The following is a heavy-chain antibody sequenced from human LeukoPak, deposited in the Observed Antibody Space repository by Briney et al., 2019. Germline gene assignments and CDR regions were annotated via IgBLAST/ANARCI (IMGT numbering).Heavy chain of an antibody. V-gene: IGHV4-39*07. J-gene: IGHJ4*02. CDR1: GGSISSSNYY. D-gene: IGHD3-10*01. Sequence: SETLSLTCTVSGGSISSSNYYWGWIRQPPGKGLEWTGSIFYSGSTHYNPSLKSRVTISVDTSKNQFSLKLNSVTAADTAVYYCAREAVTMVRGDPFDYWGQGTLVTVSS. CDR2: IFYSGST. CDR3: AREAVTMVRGDPFDY.